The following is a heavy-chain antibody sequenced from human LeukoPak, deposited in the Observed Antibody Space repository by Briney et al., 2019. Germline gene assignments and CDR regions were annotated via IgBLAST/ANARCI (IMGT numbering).Heavy chain of an antibody. CDR1: GFTFSSYW. J-gene: IGHJ3*02. V-gene: IGHV3-7*01. Sequence: GGSLRLSCAASGFTFSSYWMSWVRQAPGKGLEWVANIKQDGSEKYYVDSVKGRFTISRDNAKNSLYLQMNSLRAEDTAVSYCARDSSYYDFWSGYYTGAFDIWGQGTMVTVSS. D-gene: IGHD3-3*01. CDR2: IKQDGSEK. CDR3: ARDSSYYDFWSGYYTGAFDI.